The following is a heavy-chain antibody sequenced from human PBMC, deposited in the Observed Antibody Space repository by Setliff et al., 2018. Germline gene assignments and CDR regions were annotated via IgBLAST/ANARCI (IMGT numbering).Heavy chain of an antibody. CDR2: ISAYNGNT. J-gene: IGHJ3*02. Sequence: GASVKVSCKASGYTFTSYGISWVRQAPGQGLEWMGWISAYNGNTNYAQKLQGRVTMTTDTSTSTAYMELRSLRSDDTAVYHCARAPAYSSTPGSYAFDIWGQGTMVTVSS. CDR3: ARAPAYSSTPGSYAFDI. V-gene: IGHV1-18*01. D-gene: IGHD6-13*01. CDR1: GYTFTSYG.